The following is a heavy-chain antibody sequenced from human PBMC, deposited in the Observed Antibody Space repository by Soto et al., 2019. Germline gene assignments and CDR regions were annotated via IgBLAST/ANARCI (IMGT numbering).Heavy chain of an antibody. CDR2: IIPILGIA. CDR3: ASRSRGPERGDY. D-gene: IGHD6-19*01. J-gene: IGHJ4*02. Sequence: QVQLVQSGAEVKKPGSSVKVSCKASGGTFSSYTISWVRQSPGQGLAWMGRIIPILGIANYAQKFQGRVTITADKSTSTAYMELSSLRSEDTAVYYCASRSRGPERGDYWGQGTMVTVSS. CDR1: GGTFSSYT. V-gene: IGHV1-69*02.